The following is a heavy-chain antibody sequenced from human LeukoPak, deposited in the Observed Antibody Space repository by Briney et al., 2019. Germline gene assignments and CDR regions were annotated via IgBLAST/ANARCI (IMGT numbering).Heavy chain of an antibody. D-gene: IGHD2-2*01. J-gene: IGHJ4*02. CDR3: ARGYCSSISCPIDY. CDR1: GFTFSSYS. Sequence: GGSLRLSCAASGFTFSSYSMNWVRQAPGKGLEWVSYISSSSSTIYYADSVKGRFTISRDNAKNSLYLQMNSLRAEDTAVYYCARGYCSSISCPIDYWGQGTLVTVSS. V-gene: IGHV3-48*04. CDR2: ISSSSSTI.